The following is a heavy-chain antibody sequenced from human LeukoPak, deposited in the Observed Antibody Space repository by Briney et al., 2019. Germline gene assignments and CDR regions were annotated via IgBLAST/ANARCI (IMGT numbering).Heavy chain of an antibody. CDR2: ISWNSGSI. V-gene: IGHV3-9*03. J-gene: IGHJ3*02. CDR1: GFNFVDFA. Sequence: TGGSLRLSCAASGFNFVDFAMHWVRQVPGKGLEWVSGISWNSGSIVYADSVKGRFTISRDNAKNSLYLQMNSLRAEDMALYYCAKDIGSQFGELVYPNAFDNWGQGTTVTVSS. CDR3: AKDIGSQFGELVYPNAFDN. D-gene: IGHD3-10*01.